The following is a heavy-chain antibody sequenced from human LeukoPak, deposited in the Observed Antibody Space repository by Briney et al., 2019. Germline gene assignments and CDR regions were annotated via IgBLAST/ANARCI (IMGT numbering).Heavy chain of an antibody. CDR3: ARVGYGSGSYYNY. D-gene: IGHD3-10*01. CDR2: IYYSGST. Sequence: PSETLSLTCTVSGGSIRNYYWSWIRQPPGKGLEWIGYIYYSGSTNYNPSLKSRVTISVDTSKNQFSLKLSSVTAADTAVYYCARVGYGSGSYYNYWGQGTLVTVSS. CDR1: GGSIRNYY. J-gene: IGHJ4*02. V-gene: IGHV4-59*08.